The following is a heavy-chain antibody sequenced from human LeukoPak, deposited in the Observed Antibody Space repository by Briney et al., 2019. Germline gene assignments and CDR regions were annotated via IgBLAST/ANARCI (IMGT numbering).Heavy chain of an antibody. D-gene: IGHD4-17*01. CDR1: AFAFSNHA. Sequence: GESLRLSCTASAFAFSNHAMSWVRQAPGKGLEWVSSTSISGGTTYYTDSVKGRFTISRENSKSTLYLQMNNLRADDTAVYYCANEIRPNDYWGQGTLVTVSS. V-gene: IGHV3-23*01. J-gene: IGHJ4*02. CDR2: TSISGGTT. CDR3: ANEIRPNDY.